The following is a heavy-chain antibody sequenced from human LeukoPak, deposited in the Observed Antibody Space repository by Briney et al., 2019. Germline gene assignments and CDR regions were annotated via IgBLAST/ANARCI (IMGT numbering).Heavy chain of an antibody. CDR2: INHSGST. CDR1: GGSFSGYY. CDR3: ARAPYNYGMDV. V-gene: IGHV4-34*01. Sequence: SETLSLTCAVYGGSFSGYYWSWIRQPPGKGLEWIGEINHSGSTNYNPSLKSRVTISVDTSKNQFSLKLSSVTAADTAVYYCARAPYNYGMDVWGKGTTVTVSS. J-gene: IGHJ6*04.